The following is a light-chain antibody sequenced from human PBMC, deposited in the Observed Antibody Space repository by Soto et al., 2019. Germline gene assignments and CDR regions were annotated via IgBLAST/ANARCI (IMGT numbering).Light chain of an antibody. Sequence: EIVMTQSPATLSVSPGERATLSCRASQSVSSDLAWFQQKPGQAPRLLIYGASITASGIPARFSGSGSGTEFTLTISSMQSEDFAVYYCLQHNTYPYTFGQGTKLEIK. CDR1: QSVSSD. V-gene: IGKV3-15*01. J-gene: IGKJ2*01. CDR2: GAS. CDR3: LQHNTYPYT.